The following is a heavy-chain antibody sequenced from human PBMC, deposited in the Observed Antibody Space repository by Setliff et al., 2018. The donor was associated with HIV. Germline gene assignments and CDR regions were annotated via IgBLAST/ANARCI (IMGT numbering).Heavy chain of an antibody. CDR2: IFSNDEK. Sequence: SGPTLVNPTETLTLTCTVSGFSLSNARMGVSWIRQPPGKALEWLAHIFSNDEKSYSTSLKSRLTISKDTSKSQVVLTMTNMDPVDTATYYCARDSSGYHYYFDYWGQGTLVTVS. CDR3: ARDSSGYHYYFDY. V-gene: IGHV2-26*01. D-gene: IGHD3-22*01. J-gene: IGHJ4*02. CDR1: GFSLSNARMG.